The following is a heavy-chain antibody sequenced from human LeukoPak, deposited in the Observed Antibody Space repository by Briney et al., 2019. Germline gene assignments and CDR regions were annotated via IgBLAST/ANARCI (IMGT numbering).Heavy chain of an antibody. CDR3: ARHPSARVFFDY. J-gene: IGHJ4*02. CDR2: IYYLGST. D-gene: IGHD3-3*01. Sequence: SETLSLTCTVSGGSITSYYWSWIRQPPGKGLEWIGYIYYLGSTNYNPSLTSRVTISVDTSKNQFSLNLKSVTAADTAVYYCARHPSARVFFDYWGQGTLVTVSS. CDR1: GGSITSYY. V-gene: IGHV4-59*08.